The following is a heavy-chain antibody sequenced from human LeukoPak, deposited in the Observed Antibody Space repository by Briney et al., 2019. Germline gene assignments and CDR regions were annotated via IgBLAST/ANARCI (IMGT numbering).Heavy chain of an antibody. D-gene: IGHD2-15*01. Sequence: GRSLRLSCAASGFTFDDYAMHWVRQGPGKGLEWGSGISWNSGSIGYADSVKGRFTISRDNAKNSLYLQMNSLRAEDTALCYCAKDICSGGSCYLENYGMDVWGQGTTVTVSS. J-gene: IGHJ6*02. CDR2: ISWNSGSI. CDR3: AKDICSGGSCYLENYGMDV. V-gene: IGHV3-9*01. CDR1: GFTFDDYA.